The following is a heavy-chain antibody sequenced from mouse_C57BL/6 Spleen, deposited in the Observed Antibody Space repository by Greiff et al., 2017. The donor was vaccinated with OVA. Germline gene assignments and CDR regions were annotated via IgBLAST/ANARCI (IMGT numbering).Heavy chain of an antibody. CDR3: ARSDDYDGGYAMDY. D-gene: IGHD2-4*01. CDR1: GYAFSSYW. V-gene: IGHV1-80*01. J-gene: IGHJ4*01. CDR2: IYPGDGAT. Sequence: VQLQQSGAELVKPGASVKISCKASGYAFSSYWMNWVKQRPGKGLEWIGQIYPGDGATNYNGKFKGKATLTADQSSSTAYMQLSSLTSEDSAVYFCARSDDYDGGYAMDYWGQGTSVTVSS.